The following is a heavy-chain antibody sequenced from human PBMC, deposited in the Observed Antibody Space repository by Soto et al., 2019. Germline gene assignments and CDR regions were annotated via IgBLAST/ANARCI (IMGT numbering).Heavy chain of an antibody. V-gene: IGHV1-69*13. D-gene: IGHD6-19*01. CDR3: ARAQDYSSGWYNCFDA. CDR1: GGTFSGYG. J-gene: IGHJ5*02. CDR2: IIPTFGTT. Sequence: GASVKVSCKASGGTFSGYGINWMRQAPGQGLEWLGGIIPTFGTTNYAPKFRGRATITADESTNTAYLDLSCLRSEDTAVYYCARAQDYSSGWYNCFDAWGEGTLDTV.